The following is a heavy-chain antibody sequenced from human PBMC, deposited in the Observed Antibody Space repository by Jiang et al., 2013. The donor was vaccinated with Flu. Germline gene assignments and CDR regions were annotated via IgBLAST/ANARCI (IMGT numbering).Heavy chain of an antibody. J-gene: IGHJ4*02. D-gene: IGHD6-19*01. CDR2: ISYDGTNI. V-gene: IGHV3-30-3*01. CDR1: GFTFNSHA. Sequence: QLLESGGGVVQPGKSLRLSCAASGFTFNSHALYWVRQAPGKGLEWVAFISYDGTNIYYADSVKGRFTISRDNTKNTLYLQMNSLRIDDTAVFYCAREQGAVPGTAPIDHWGQGTLVTVSS. CDR3: AREQGAVPGTAPIDH.